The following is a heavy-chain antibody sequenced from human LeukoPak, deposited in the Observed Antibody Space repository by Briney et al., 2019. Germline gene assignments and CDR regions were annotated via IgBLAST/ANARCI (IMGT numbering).Heavy chain of an antibody. CDR2: ISGSGGST. CDR1: GFTFSSYG. V-gene: IGHV3-23*01. CDR3: ATSYQLPPFDI. D-gene: IGHD2-2*01. J-gene: IGHJ3*02. Sequence: PGGSLRLSCAASGFTFSSYGMSWVRQAPGKGLEWVSAISGSGGSTYYADSVKGRFTISRDNSKNTLYLQVNSLRAEDTAVYYCATSYQLPPFDIWGQGTMVTVSS.